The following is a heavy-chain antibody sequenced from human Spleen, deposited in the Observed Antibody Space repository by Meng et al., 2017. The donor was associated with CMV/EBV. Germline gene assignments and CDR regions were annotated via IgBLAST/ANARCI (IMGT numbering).Heavy chain of an antibody. Sequence: ASVKVSCKASGYTFTGYYMHWVRQAPGQGLEWMGWINPKSGGTNYAQKFQGRVTMTRDTSISTTYMELSRLRSDDTAVYYCARDYGGPRAFRHWGQGTLVTVSS. D-gene: IGHD3-10*01. J-gene: IGHJ1*01. V-gene: IGHV1-2*02. CDR1: GYTFTGYY. CDR2: INPKSGGT. CDR3: ARDYGGPRAFRH.